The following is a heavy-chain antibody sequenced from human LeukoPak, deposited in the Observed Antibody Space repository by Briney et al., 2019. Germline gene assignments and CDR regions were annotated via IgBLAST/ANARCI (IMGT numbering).Heavy chain of an antibody. J-gene: IGHJ5*02. V-gene: IGHV3-48*03. CDR2: ISSSGTTI. Sequence: QPGGSLRLSCAASGFTFSSYEMNWVRQAPGKGLEWVSYISSSGTTIYYADSVKGRFTISRDNAKNSLYLQMNSLRVEDTAVYYCARVGVVVAATGNLWFDPWGQGTLVTVSS. CDR1: GFTFSSYE. D-gene: IGHD2-15*01. CDR3: ARVGVVVAATGNLWFDP.